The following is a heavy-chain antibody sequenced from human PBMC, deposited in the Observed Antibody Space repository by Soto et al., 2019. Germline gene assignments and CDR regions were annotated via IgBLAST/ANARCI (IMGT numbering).Heavy chain of an antibody. CDR1: GGSISSGGYY. V-gene: IGHV4-31*03. D-gene: IGHD3-22*01. J-gene: IGHJ5*02. CDR2: IYYSGST. CDR3: AREPRGYYDSSGNWFDP. Sequence: PSETLSLTCTVSGGSISSGGYYWSWIRQHPGKGLEWIGYIYYSGSTYYNPSLKSRVTISVDTSKNQFSLKLSSVTAADTAVYYCAREPRGYYDSSGNWFDPWGQGTLVTVSS.